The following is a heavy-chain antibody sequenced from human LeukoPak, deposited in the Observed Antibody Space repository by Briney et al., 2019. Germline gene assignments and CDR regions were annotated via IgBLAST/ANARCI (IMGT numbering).Heavy chain of an antibody. CDR2: ISADGNYK. D-gene: IGHD5-12*01. Sequence: GGSLRLSCAGYGFTSYAVHWVRQAPGKGLEWVAIISADGNYKNYADSVKGRFAISRDNSKNTVYLQMNSLSADDTAVYYCARDIYSGLLAGYFDYWGQGTLVTVSS. J-gene: IGHJ4*02. CDR3: ARDIYSGLLAGYFDY. CDR1: GFTSYA. V-gene: IGHV3-30*09.